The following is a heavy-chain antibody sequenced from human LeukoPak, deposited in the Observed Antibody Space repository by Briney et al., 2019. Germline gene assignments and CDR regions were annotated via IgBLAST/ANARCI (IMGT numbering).Heavy chain of an antibody. V-gene: IGHV3-23*01. CDR2: LSGSGGTT. Sequence: AGSLRLSCAASGFTFSSYALSWVRQAPGKGLEWVSTLSGSGGTTYYADSVKGRFTISRDNSKNTLYLQMNSLRAEDTALYYCARARRFYGDFDYWGQGTLVTVSS. D-gene: IGHD3-3*01. J-gene: IGHJ4*02. CDR3: ARARRFYGDFDY. CDR1: GFTFSSYA.